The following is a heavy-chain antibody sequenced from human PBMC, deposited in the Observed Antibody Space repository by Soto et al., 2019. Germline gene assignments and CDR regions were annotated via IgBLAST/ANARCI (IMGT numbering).Heavy chain of an antibody. CDR3: AKEAQRPVPVDY. V-gene: IGHV3-23*01. CDR2: ISGSGGST. Sequence: PGGSLRLSCAASGFTFSSYPMSWVRQAPGKGLEWVSAISGSGGSTYYADSVKGRCTISRDNSKNTVYLQLNSLRAEDTAVYFCAKEAQRPVPVDYWGQGTLVTVSS. J-gene: IGHJ4*02. D-gene: IGHD6-6*01. CDR1: GFTFSSYP.